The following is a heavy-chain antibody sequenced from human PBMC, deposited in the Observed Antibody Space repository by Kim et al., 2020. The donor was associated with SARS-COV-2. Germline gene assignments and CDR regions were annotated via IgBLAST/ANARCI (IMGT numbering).Heavy chain of an antibody. V-gene: IGHV3-23*01. CDR3: ANDLPEGFGESVFDY. Sequence: SAKCRFTISRDNSKNTLYLKMNSLRAEDTAVYYCANDLPEGFGESVFDYWGQGTLVTVSS. J-gene: IGHJ4*02. D-gene: IGHD3-10*01.